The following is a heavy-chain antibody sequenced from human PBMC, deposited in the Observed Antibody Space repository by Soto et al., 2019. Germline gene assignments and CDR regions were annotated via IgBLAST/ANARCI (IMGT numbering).Heavy chain of an antibody. J-gene: IGHJ4*02. D-gene: IGHD6-19*01. CDR3: ARRTKLGTAWYPDC. CDR2: IHYTGGT. V-gene: IGHV4-59*08. Sequence: QVHLQESGPGLVKPSETLSLTCAVSGGSISGYSWSWIRQPPGKGLEWIGNIHYTGGTNYNPSLKSRLTLSLDTSKIQTSLQLTSVTAADTAIYYCARRTKLGTAWYPDCWGQGTLVTVSS. CDR1: GGSISGYS.